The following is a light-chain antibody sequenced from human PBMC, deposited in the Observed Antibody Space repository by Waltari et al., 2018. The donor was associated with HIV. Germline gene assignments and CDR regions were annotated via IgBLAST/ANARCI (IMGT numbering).Light chain of an antibody. CDR1: SSNIGSNY. CDR2: RNN. V-gene: IGLV1-47*01. J-gene: IGLJ3*02. Sequence: QSVLTQPPSASGTPGQRVTISCSGSSSNIGSNYIYWYQQLPGTAPKLLIYRNNQRPSGVPARFSGSKYGTSASLAISGLRSEDEADYAFAAWDDSLSGWVFGGGTKLTVL. CDR3: AAWDDSLSGWV.